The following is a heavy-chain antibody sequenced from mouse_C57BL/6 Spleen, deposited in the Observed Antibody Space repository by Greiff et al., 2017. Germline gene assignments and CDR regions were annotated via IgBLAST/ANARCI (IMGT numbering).Heavy chain of an antibody. V-gene: IGHV1-64*01. J-gene: IGHJ4*01. Sequence: QVQLKQPGAELVKPGASVKLSCKASGYTFTSYWMHWVKQRPGQGLEWIGMIHPNSGSTNYNEKFKSKATLTVDKSSSTAYMQLSSLTSEDTAVDYCAMGRRPYAMDYWGQGTSVTVSS. CDR2: IHPNSGST. CDR1: GYTFTSYW. CDR3: AMGRRPYAMDY.